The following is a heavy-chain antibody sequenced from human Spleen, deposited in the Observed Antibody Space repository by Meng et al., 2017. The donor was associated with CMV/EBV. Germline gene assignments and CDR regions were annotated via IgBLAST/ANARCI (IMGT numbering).Heavy chain of an antibody. Sequence: AVDGGSFSGYYWSWIRQPLGKGLEWIGEINHSGSTNYNPSLKSRVTISVDTSKNQFSLKLSSVTAADTAVYYCARGRAYYDSSGYLAWAQGTLVTVSS. CDR3: ARGRAYYDSSGYLA. CDR1: GGSFSGYY. V-gene: IGHV4-34*01. J-gene: IGHJ4*02. D-gene: IGHD3-22*01. CDR2: INHSGST.